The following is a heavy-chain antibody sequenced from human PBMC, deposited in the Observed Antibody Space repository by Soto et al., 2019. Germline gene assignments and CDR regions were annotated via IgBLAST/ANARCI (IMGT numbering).Heavy chain of an antibody. J-gene: IGHJ6*02. CDR1: GFTFSIYA. D-gene: IGHD2-15*01. V-gene: IGHV3-30-3*01. Sequence: PGGSLRLSCAASGFTFSIYAMHWVRQAPGKGLEWVAVISYDGSNKYYADSVKGRFTISRDNSKNTLYLQMNSLRAEDTAVYYCARGGGSXSNYYYGMDVWGQGTTVTVSS. CDR2: ISYDGSNK. CDR3: ARGGGSXSNYYYGMDV.